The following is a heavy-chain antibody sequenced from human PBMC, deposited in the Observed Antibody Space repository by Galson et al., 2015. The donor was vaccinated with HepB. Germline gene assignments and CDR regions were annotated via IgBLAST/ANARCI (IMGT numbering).Heavy chain of an antibody. Sequence: SLRLSCAASGFTFSSYGMHWVRQAPGKGLEWVADISYDGSNKYYADSVKGRFTISRDNSKNTLSLQMNSLRAEDTAVYYCAKAGQQFALPTMYFDYCGQGTLISVSS. CDR2: ISYDGSNK. CDR3: AKAGQQFALPTMYFDY. J-gene: IGHJ4*02. V-gene: IGHV3-30*18. CDR1: GFTFSSYG. D-gene: IGHD5-24*01.